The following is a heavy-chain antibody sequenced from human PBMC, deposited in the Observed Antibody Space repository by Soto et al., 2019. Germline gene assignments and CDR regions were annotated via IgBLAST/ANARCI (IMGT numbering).Heavy chain of an antibody. D-gene: IGHD3-10*01. J-gene: IGHJ6*02. Sequence: GASGKVSCKVSGYTLTELSMHWVRQAPGKGLEWMGGFDPEDGETIYAQKFQGRVTMTEDTSTDTAYMELSSLRSEDTAVYYCATPNMVRGLNYYYYGMDVWGQGTTVTVSS. CDR3: ATPNMVRGLNYYYYGMDV. V-gene: IGHV1-24*01. CDR1: GYTLTELS. CDR2: FDPEDGET.